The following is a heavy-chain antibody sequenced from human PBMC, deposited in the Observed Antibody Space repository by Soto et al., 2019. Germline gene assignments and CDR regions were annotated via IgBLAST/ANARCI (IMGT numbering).Heavy chain of an antibody. J-gene: IGHJ6*02. D-gene: IGHD2-2*01. CDR3: ARETIVVVPAAIYYYYGMDV. Sequence: ASVKVSCKASGGTFSSYAISWVRQAPGQGLEWMGGIIPIFGTANYAQKFQGRVTITADESTSTAYMELSSLRSEDTAVYYCARETIVVVPAAIYYYYGMDVWGQGTTVTVSS. CDR1: GGTFSSYA. CDR2: IIPIFGTA. V-gene: IGHV1-69*13.